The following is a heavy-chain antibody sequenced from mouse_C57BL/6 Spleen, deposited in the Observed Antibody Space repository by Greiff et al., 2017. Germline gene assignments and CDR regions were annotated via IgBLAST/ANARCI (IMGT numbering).Heavy chain of an antibody. Sequence: VQLQQPGAELVMPGASVKLSCKASGYTFPSYWLPWVQQRPGPGLEWIGEIDPSDRYTNYNQKFTGKSTLTVDKSSSTAYMQLSSLTSEDAAVYDGASRDYDGRGFDDWGKGTTLTVSA. J-gene: IGHJ2*01. CDR1: GYTFPSYW. V-gene: IGHV1-69*01. CDR2: IDPSDRYT. CDR3: ASRDYDGRGFDD. D-gene: IGHD1-1*01.